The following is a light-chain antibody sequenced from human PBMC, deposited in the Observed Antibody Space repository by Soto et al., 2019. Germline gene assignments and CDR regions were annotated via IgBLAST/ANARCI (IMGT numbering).Light chain of an antibody. V-gene: IGKV4-1*01. CDR3: QEYYSTPWT. CDR2: WAS. Sequence: DIVMTQSPDSLAVSLGERATINCTSSQNVLYSSNKNYLAWFQQKPGQPPKLLIYWASTRESGVPDRFSGSGSGTDFTHTISSLHAEDVAVYYCQEYYSTPWTFGQGTKVEIK. CDR1: QNVLYSSNKNY. J-gene: IGKJ1*01.